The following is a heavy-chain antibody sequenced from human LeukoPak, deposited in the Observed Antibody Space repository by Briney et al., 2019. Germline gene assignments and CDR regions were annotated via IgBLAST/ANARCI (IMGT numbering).Heavy chain of an antibody. V-gene: IGHV4-39*07. CDR1: GGSISSSSYY. CDR3: STSTGNTYNSFDP. J-gene: IGHJ5*02. Sequence: SETLSLTCTVSGGSISSSSYYWGWIRQPPGKGLEYIGIVYYTGNTYYNPSLKSRVTISVDTSKIQFSMKLNSVTAADTAVYYYSTSTGNTYNSFDPWGQGTLVTVSS. CDR2: VYYTGNT. D-gene: IGHD2/OR15-2a*01.